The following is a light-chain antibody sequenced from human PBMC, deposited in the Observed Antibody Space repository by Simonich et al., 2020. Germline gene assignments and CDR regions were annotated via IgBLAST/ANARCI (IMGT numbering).Light chain of an antibody. CDR3: QQYNNWPFT. J-gene: IGKJ3*01. CDR2: KAS. Sequence: DIQMTQSPSTLSASVGDRVTITCRASQSISSWLAWYQQKPGKAPKLLIYKASSLESGVPSRFRGSGSGTEFTLTISSMQSEDFAVYYCQQYNNWPFTFGPGTKVDIK. CDR1: QSISSW. V-gene: IGKV1-5*03.